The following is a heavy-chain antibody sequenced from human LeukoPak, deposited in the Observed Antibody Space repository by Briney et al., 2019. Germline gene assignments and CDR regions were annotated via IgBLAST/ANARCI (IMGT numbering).Heavy chain of an antibody. CDR1: GYSFTSYW. J-gene: IGHJ4*02. V-gene: IGHV5-51*01. CDR2: IYPGDSDT. CDR3: ARHSLSGCWCGPSSVDY. Sequence: GESLKIPCKGSGYSFTSYWIGWVGQLPGKGLEGMGIIYPGDSDTRYSPSFQGQVTISADKSISTAYLQWSSLKASDTAMYYCARHSLSGCWCGPSSVDYWGQGTLVTVSS. D-gene: IGHD6-19*01.